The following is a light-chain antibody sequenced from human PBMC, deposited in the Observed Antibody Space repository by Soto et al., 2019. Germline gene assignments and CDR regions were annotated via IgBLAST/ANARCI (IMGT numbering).Light chain of an antibody. Sequence: DTPMTQSPSTLSASVGDRVTITCRASQSISSWLAWYQQKPGKAPKLLIYKASSLESGVPSRFSGSGSGTEFTLTISSLQPDDFATYYCQQYNSYSPYTFGQGTKLEI. CDR2: KAS. CDR1: QSISSW. V-gene: IGKV1-5*03. CDR3: QQYNSYSPYT. J-gene: IGKJ2*01.